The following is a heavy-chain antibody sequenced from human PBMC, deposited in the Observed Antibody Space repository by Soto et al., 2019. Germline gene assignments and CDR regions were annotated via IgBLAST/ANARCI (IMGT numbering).Heavy chain of an antibody. CDR1: GFTFSSYA. Sequence: GGSLRLSCAASGFTFSSYAMSWVRQAPGKGLEWVSAISGSGGSTYYADSVKGRSTISRDNSKNTLYLQMNSLRAEDTAVYYCAKAPYGDYRGPYYYYYYMDVWGKGTTVTVSS. CDR2: ISGSGGST. J-gene: IGHJ6*03. CDR3: AKAPYGDYRGPYYYYYYMDV. V-gene: IGHV3-23*01. D-gene: IGHD4-17*01.